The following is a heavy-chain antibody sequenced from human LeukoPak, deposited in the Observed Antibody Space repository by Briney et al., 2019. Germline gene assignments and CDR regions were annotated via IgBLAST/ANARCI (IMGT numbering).Heavy chain of an antibody. CDR3: ARGGYSGYDLRGYYFDY. Sequence: GGSLRLSCAASGFTFSSYWMSWVRQAPGKGLEWVANIKQDGSEKYYVDSVKGRFTISRDNAKNSLYLQMNSLRAEDTAVYYCARGGYSGYDLRGYYFDYWGQGTLVTVSS. J-gene: IGHJ4*02. CDR1: GFTFSSYW. D-gene: IGHD5-12*01. V-gene: IGHV3-7*01. CDR2: IKQDGSEK.